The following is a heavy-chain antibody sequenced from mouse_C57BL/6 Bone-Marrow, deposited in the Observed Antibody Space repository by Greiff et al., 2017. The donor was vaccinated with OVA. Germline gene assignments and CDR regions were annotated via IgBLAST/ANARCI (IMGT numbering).Heavy chain of an antibody. V-gene: IGHV5-17*01. CDR1: GFTFSDYG. CDR2: ISSGSSTI. D-gene: IGHD2-4*01. J-gene: IGHJ1*03. CDR3: ARKTMIKGYFDV. Sequence: DVKLVESGGGLVKPGGSLKLSCAASGFTFSDYGMHWVRQAPEKGLEWVAYISSGSSTIYSADTVKGRFTISRDNAKNTLFLQMTSLRSEDTAMYYCARKTMIKGYFDVWGTGTTVTVSS.